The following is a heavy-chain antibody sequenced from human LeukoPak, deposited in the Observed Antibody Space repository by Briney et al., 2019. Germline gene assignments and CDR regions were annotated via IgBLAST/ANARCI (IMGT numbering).Heavy chain of an antibody. CDR2: IYYTGST. CDR3: AKDREPLTVVTPPSYFDY. Sequence: PSETLSLTCTVSGGSLITYYWSWIRRPPGKGLEWIGYIYYTGSTSYNPSLKNRVTISLDTSKSQFSLRLTSVTAADTAVYYCAKDREPLTVVTPPSYFDYWGQGTLVTVSS. V-gene: IGHV4-59*12. D-gene: IGHD4-23*01. CDR1: GGSLITYY. J-gene: IGHJ4*02.